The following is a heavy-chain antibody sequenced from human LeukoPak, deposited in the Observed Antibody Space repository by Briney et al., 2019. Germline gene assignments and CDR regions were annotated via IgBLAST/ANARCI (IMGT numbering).Heavy chain of an antibody. J-gene: IGHJ4*02. Sequence: ASVKVSCKASGYTFTGYYMHWVRQAPGQGLEWMGWINPNSGDTNYPQNFQGRVTMTRDTSISTAYMELSRLRSDDTAVYYCARDLDSSWSPFDYWGQGTLVTVSS. D-gene: IGHD6-13*01. CDR1: GYTFTGYY. CDR2: INPNSGDT. V-gene: IGHV1-2*02. CDR3: ARDLDSSWSPFDY.